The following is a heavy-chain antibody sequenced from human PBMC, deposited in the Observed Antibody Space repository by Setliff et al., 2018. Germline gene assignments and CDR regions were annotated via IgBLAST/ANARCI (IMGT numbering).Heavy chain of an antibody. CDR2: INQDGSGK. J-gene: IGHJ6*02. CDR1: GFTFSSLW. CDR3: ARDGVSYGMDV. V-gene: IGHV3-7*01. Sequence: PGGSLRLSCTASGFTFSSLWMSWVRQAPGRGLEWVANINQDGSGKYYVDSVKGRFTISRDNAKNSLYLQMNSLRAEDTAVYYCARDGVSYGMDVWGQGTTVTVSS.